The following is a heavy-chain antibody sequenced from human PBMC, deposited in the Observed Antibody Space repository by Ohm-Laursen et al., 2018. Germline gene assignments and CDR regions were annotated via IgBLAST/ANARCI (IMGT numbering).Heavy chain of an antibody. CDR1: GFSLSTNKMR. CDR2: IDWDDDK. V-gene: IGHV2-70*04. D-gene: IGHD2-2*01. Sequence: TQTFTLTCTFSGFSLSTNKMRVIWIRQPPGKALEWLARIDWDDDKFYSTSLKTRLTISKDTSKNQVVLTMTNMDPVDTATYYCARGSSTYYLDFWGQGTLVTVSS. J-gene: IGHJ4*02. CDR3: ARGSSTYYLDF.